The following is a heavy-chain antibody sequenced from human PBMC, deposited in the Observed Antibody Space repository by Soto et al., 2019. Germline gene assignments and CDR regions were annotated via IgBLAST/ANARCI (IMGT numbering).Heavy chain of an antibody. J-gene: IGHJ5*02. CDR2: IRSKANSYAT. CDR1: GFIFSGSA. D-gene: IGHD5-12*01. Sequence: GGSLRLSCAASGFIFSGSAMHWVRQASGKGLEWVGRIRSKANSYATAYAASVKGRFTISRDDSKNTAYLQMNSLKTEDTAVYYCTRVKYGGSNWFDPWGQGTLVTVSS. V-gene: IGHV3-73*01. CDR3: TRVKYGGSNWFDP.